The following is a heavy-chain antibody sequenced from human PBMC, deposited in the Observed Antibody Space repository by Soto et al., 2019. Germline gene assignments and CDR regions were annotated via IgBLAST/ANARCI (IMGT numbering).Heavy chain of an antibody. J-gene: IGHJ6*02. CDR2: ISGSGGST. CDR1: ELSFSSCA. D-gene: IGHD2-8*01. V-gene: IGHV3-23*01. CDR3: AKDRRLMVYSIRGADYYYYGTDA. Sequence: GGPRTLARGAGELSFSSCATSQALQAPGKGLEWDSAISGSGGSTYYADSVKSRFTLSRDNSKNTLYLQMNSLRAEDTAVYYCAKDRRLMVYSIRGADYYYYGTDAGCLVTTVTVS.